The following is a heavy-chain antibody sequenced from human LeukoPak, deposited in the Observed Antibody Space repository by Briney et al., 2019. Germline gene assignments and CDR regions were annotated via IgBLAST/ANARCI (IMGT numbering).Heavy chain of an antibody. CDR3: AKTYSRESGYDFFFHY. Sequence: PGGSLRLSCAASGFTFSSYAITWVRQAPGKGLEWVSSISDSGTGTYYADSVKGRFTISRDNSRNTVYLQMNSLRVEDTAVYYCAKTYSRESGYDFFFHYWGQGTRVTVSS. D-gene: IGHD5-12*01. CDR1: GFTFSSYA. V-gene: IGHV3-23*01. J-gene: IGHJ4*02. CDR2: ISDSGTGT.